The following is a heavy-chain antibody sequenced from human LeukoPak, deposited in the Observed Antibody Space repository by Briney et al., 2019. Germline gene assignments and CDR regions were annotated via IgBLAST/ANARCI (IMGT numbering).Heavy chain of an antibody. CDR1: GCTFTGYY. Sequence: ASVKVSCKASGCTFTGYYMHWVRQAPGQGLEWMGWINPNSGGTNYAQKFQGRITVTRDTSINTAYMELNRLRSDDTAVYYCARPLGARNQMVRGVTSFDSWGQGTLVTVSS. V-gene: IGHV1-2*02. CDR3: ARPLGARNQMVRGVTSFDS. D-gene: IGHD3-10*01. J-gene: IGHJ4*02. CDR2: INPNSGGT.